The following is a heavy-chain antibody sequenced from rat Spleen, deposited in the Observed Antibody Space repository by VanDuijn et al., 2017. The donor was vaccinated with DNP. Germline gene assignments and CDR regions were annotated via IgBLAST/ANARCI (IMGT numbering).Heavy chain of an antibody. V-gene: IGHV4-2*01. CDR3: AKGPNYGGYSDYFDY. CDR2: IKKDSSTI. Sequence: EVQLVESGGGLVQPGRSFKLSCAASGFNFNDYWMGWVRQAPGKGLEWIGQIKKDSSTINYTPSLKDKFTISRDNAQNTLYLQMNKLGSEDTATYYCAKGPNYGGYSDYFDYWGQGVMVTVSS. CDR1: GFNFNDYW. D-gene: IGHD1-11*01. J-gene: IGHJ2*01.